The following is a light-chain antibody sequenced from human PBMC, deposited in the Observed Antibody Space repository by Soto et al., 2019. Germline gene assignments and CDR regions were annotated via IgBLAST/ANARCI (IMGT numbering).Light chain of an antibody. V-gene: IGLV2-8*01. CDR2: EVS. J-gene: IGLJ1*01. CDR1: SSDVGGYNY. Sequence: HSVLTQPPSASGSPGQSVTISCTGTSSDVGGYNYVSWYQQHPGKAPKLMIYEVSKRPSGVPDRFSGSKSGNTASLTVSGLQAEDEADYYCSSYAGSNILYVFGTGTKLTVL. CDR3: SSYAGSNILYV.